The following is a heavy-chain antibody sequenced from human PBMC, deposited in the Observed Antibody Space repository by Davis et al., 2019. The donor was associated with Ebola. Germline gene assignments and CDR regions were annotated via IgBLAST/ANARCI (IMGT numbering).Heavy chain of an antibody. D-gene: IGHD3-22*01. CDR2: TWYDGSNK. CDR1: GFTFSSYG. J-gene: IGHJ6*02. V-gene: IGHV3-33*01. Sequence: GGSLRLSCAASGFTFSSYGMHWVRQAPGKGQEWVAVTWYDGSNKYYADSVKGRFTISRDNSKNTLYLQMNSLRAEDTAVYYCARVYDPYYYYGMDVWGQGTTVTVSS. CDR3: ARVYDPYYYYGMDV.